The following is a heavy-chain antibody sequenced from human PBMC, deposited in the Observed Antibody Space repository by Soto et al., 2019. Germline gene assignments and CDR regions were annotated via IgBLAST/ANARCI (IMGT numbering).Heavy chain of an antibody. CDR3: AKSNYSSSWSPPRY. J-gene: IGHJ4*02. CDR2: FGGNGGNT. Sequence: GGSLRLSCAASGFTFNNYAMSWVLQAPGKGLEWVSSFGGNGGNTYYADSVKGRFTISRDNSKNTLYLQMNSLRAEDTAVYYCAKSNYSSSWSPPRYWGQGSLITVSS. D-gene: IGHD6-13*01. CDR1: GFTFNNYA. V-gene: IGHV3-23*01.